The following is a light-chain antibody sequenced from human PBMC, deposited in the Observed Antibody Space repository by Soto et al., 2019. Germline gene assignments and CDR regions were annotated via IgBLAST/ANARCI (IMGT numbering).Light chain of an antibody. CDR1: SSNIGSNY. J-gene: IGLJ3*02. V-gene: IGLV1-47*01. CDR3: ASWDDSLSGQV. CDR2: RNN. Sequence: QSVLTQPPSASRTPGQRVSISCSGSSSNIGSNYVSWYQHLPGTAPKLLISRNNQLPWGVPDRFSGSKSGTSASLAISGLRSEDEADYYCASWDDSLSGQVFGGGTKLTVL.